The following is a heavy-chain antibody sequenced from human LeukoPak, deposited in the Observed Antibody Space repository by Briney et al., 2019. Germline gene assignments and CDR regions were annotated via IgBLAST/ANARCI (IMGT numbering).Heavy chain of an antibody. CDR3: AAAMGPFDY. V-gene: IGHV4-30-2*01. CDR1: GGSISSGGYS. Sequence: TLSLTCAVSGGSISSGGYSWSWIRQPPGKGLEWIGYIYHSGSTYYNPSLKSRVTISVDRSKNQFSLKLSSVTAADTAVYYCAAAMGPFDYWGQGTLVTVSS. CDR2: IYHSGST. D-gene: IGHD5-18*01. J-gene: IGHJ4*02.